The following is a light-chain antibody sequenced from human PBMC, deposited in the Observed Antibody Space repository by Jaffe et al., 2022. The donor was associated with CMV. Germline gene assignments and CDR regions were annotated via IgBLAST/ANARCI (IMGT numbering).Light chain of an antibody. CDR1: QGISNY. J-gene: IGKJ4*01. Sequence: DIQLTQSPSFLSASVGDRVTITCRANQGISNYLAWYQQKPGKAPNLLIYAASTLQGGVPSRFSGSGSGTEFTLTISSLQPEDFATYYCQQLNSYPLTFGGGTKVEI. V-gene: IGKV1-9*01. CDR2: AAS. CDR3: QQLNSYPLT.